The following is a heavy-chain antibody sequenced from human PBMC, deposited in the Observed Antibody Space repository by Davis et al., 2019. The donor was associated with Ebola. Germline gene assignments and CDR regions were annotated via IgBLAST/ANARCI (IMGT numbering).Heavy chain of an antibody. CDR2: IYTSGST. D-gene: IGHD2-2*01. J-gene: IGHJ4*02. Sequence: LRLSCTVSGCSISSGDYYWSWIRQPPGKGLEWIGRIYTSGSTNYNPSLKSRVTMSVDTSKNQFSLKLSSVTAADTAVYYCARPVVTGSEVVPAAMPDYWGQGTLVTVSS. V-gene: IGHV4-61*02. CDR1: GCSISSGDYY. CDR3: ARPVVTGSEVVPAAMPDY.